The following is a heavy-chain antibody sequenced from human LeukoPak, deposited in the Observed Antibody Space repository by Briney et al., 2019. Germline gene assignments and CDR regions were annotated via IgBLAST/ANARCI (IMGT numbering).Heavy chain of an antibody. CDR3: ARQGSLSPSHKFFDY. J-gene: IGHJ4*02. CDR1: GYSFTSYW. V-gene: IGHV5-51*01. CDR2: IYPGDSDT. Sequence: GESLKISCKGCGYSFTSYWIGWVRQMPGKGLEWMGIIYPGDSDTRYSPSFQGQVTISADKSISTAYLQWSSLKASDTAMYYCARQGSLSPSHKFFDYWGQGTLVTVSS. D-gene: IGHD2/OR15-2a*01.